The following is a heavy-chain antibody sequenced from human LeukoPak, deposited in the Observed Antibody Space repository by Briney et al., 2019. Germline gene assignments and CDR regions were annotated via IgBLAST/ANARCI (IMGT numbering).Heavy chain of an antibody. CDR3: ALLPLGHGDHKLQEYYFDY. V-gene: IGHV5-51*01. D-gene: IGHD3-10*01. CDR1: GYSFTSYW. CDR2: IYPGDSDT. Sequence: GESLKISCKGSGYSFTSYWIGWVRQMPGKGLEWMGIIYPGDSDTRYSPSFQGQVTISADKSISTAYLQWSSLKASDTAMYYCALLPLGHGDHKLQEYYFDYWGQGTLVTVSS. J-gene: IGHJ4*02.